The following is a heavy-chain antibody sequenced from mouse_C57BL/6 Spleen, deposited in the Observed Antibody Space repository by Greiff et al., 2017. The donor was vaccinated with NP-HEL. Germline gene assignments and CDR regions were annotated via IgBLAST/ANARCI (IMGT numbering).Heavy chain of an antibody. CDR2: IHPNSGST. V-gene: IGHV1-64*01. J-gene: IGHJ2*01. CDR3: ARSGVTGFDY. D-gene: IGHD2-2*01. Sequence: QVQLQQPGAELVKPGASVKLSCKASGYTFTSYWMHWVKQRPGQGLEWIGMIHPNSGSTNYNEKFKGKATLTADKSSSTAYMQLSSLTSEDSAVYFCARSGVTGFDYWGQGTTLTVSS. CDR1: GYTFTSYW.